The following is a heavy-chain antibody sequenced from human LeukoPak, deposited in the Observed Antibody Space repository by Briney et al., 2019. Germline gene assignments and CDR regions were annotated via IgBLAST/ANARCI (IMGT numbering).Heavy chain of an antibody. D-gene: IGHD3-10*01. CDR2: IYSGST. Sequence: SETLSLTCSVSGGSISNNYWSWIRQPPGKGLEWFGNIYSGSTNYNPSLKSRVTISVDTSKSQFSLKLSSVTAADTAVYYCAREGGSGTYYNSWGQGTLVTVSS. J-gene: IGHJ4*02. V-gene: IGHV4-59*01. CDR3: AREGGSGTYYNS. CDR1: GGSISNNY.